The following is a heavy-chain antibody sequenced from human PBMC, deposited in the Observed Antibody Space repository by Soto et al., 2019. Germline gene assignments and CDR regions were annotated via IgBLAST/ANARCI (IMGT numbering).Heavy chain of an antibody. Sequence: ASVKVSCKASGYTFTSYYMHWVRQAPGQGLEWMGIINPSGGSTSYAQILQGRVSMTTDTSSNTAYMELRSLRSDDTAMYYCARGGYYDSSGSRNYHYYGMNVWGQGTTVTVSS. J-gene: IGHJ6*02. CDR1: GYTFTSYY. V-gene: IGHV1-46*01. D-gene: IGHD3-22*01. CDR3: ARGGYYDSSGSRNYHYYGMNV. CDR2: INPSGGST.